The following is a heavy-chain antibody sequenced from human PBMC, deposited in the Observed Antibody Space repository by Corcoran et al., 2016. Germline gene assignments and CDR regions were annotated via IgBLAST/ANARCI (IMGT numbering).Heavy chain of an antibody. J-gene: IGHJ5*02. CDR2: INHSGST. CDR3: ARTAFRMLYYWFDP. Sequence: QVQLQQWGAGLLKPSETLCLTGAVYGGSFSGYYWSWIRQPPGKGLEWIGEINHSGSTNYNPSLKSRVTISVDTSKNQFSLKLSSVTAADTAVYYCARTAFRMLYYWFDPWGQGTLVTVSS. CDR1: GGSFSGYY. V-gene: IGHV4-34*01. D-gene: IGHD2-8*01.